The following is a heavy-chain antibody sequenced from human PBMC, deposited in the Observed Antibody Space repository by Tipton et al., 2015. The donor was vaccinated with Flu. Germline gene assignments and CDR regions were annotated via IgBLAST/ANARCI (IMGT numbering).Heavy chain of an antibody. CDR3: ARRDFSNYVSEPKNWFDP. J-gene: IGHJ5*02. V-gene: IGHV4-4*02. Sequence: TLSLTCTVSRGSVSDRNWWAWVRQAPGQGPEWIGRVYRDGTTGYSLSLRSRVTISVDTSKNQFSLRLTSVTAADTAIYYCARRDFSNYVSEPKNWFDPWGQGTLVTVSS. CDR1: RGSVSDRNW. D-gene: IGHD4-11*01. CDR2: VYRDGTT.